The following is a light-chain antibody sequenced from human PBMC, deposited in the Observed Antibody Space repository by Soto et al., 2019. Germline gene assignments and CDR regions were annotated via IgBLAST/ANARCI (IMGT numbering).Light chain of an antibody. CDR2: DIT. CDR3: CSYAGSYSFYV. V-gene: IGLV2-11*01. Sequence: QSALTQPRSVSGAPEQSVPISCTGTSSDVGGYDYVSWYQHRPGTAPKLMIFDITMRPSGVPDRFSGSKSGNTASLTISGLQAEDEADYYCCSYAGSYSFYVFGTGTKVTVL. J-gene: IGLJ1*01. CDR1: SSDVGGYDY.